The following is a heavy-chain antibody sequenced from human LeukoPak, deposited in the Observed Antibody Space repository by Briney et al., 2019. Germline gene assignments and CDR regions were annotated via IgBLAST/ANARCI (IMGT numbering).Heavy chain of an antibody. CDR3: TKVQDYFGSADYYYTMDV. CDR1: GFTFSDYY. Sequence: GGSLRLSCAASGFTFSDYYMSWIRQAPGKGLEWVSYISSSGSTIYYADSVKGRFTISRDNAKNSLYLQMNSLRAEDTAVYYCTKVQDYFGSADYYYTMDVWGQGTTVIVSS. CDR2: ISSSGSTI. J-gene: IGHJ6*02. V-gene: IGHV3-11*04. D-gene: IGHD3-10*01.